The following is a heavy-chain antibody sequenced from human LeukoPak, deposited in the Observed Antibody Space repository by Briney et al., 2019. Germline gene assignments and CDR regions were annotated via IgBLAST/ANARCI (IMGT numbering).Heavy chain of an antibody. Sequence: XSCXGXXYSFTSYWIGWVRPMPGKGLEWMGIIYPGDSDTRYSPSFQGQVTISADKSISTAYLQWSSLKASDTAMYYCARYDSSGYSAFDIWGQGTMVTVSS. CDR3: ARYDSSGYSAFDI. CDR1: XYSFTSYW. D-gene: IGHD3-22*01. J-gene: IGHJ3*02. CDR2: IYPGDSDT. V-gene: IGHV5-51*01.